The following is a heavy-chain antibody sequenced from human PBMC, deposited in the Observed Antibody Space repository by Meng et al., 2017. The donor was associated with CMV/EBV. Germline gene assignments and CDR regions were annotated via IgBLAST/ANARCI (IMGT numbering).Heavy chain of an antibody. J-gene: IGHJ6*02. V-gene: IGHV4-59*01. CDR3: ATPTNYYYYGMDV. CDR1: GGSISSYY. D-gene: IGHD2-8*01. Sequence: SETLSLTCTVSGGSISSYYWSWIRQPPGKGLEWIGYIYYSGSTNYNPSLKSRVTISVDTSKNQFSLKLSPVTAADTAVYYCATPTNYYYYGMDVWGQGTTVTVSS. CDR2: IYYSGST.